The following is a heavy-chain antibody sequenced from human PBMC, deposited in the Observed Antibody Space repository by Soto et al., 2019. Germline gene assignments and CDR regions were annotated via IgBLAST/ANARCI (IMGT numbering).Heavy chain of an antibody. Sequence: QVQLVESGGGVVQPGRSLRLSCAASGFTFSSYGMHWVRQAPGKGLEWVAVISYDGSNKYYADSVKGRFTISRDNSKNTLYLQINSLRAEDTAVYYCAKDLGHYYYYGMDVWGQGTTVTVSS. V-gene: IGHV3-30*18. J-gene: IGHJ6*02. CDR3: AKDLGHYYYYGMDV. CDR1: GFTFSSYG. CDR2: ISYDGSNK.